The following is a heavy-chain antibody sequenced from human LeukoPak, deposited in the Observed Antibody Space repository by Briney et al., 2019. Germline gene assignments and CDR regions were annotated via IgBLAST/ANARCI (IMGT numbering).Heavy chain of an antibody. V-gene: IGHV3-7*01. CDR3: ARDFLIRSAGIDEWDAFDI. Sequence: GGSLRLSCAASGFRFSNYWMSWVRQAPGKGLEWVAHIKPDGTEKYYVDSVKGRFTISRDNAKNSLYLQMNSLRAEDTAVYYCARDFLIRSAGIDEWDAFDIWGQGTMVTVSS. J-gene: IGHJ3*02. D-gene: IGHD6-19*01. CDR2: IKPDGTEK. CDR1: GFRFSNYW.